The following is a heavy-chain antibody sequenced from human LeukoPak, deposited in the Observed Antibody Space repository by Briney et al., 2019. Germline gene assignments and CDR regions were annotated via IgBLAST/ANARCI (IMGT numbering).Heavy chain of an antibody. CDR2: MYSSGTT. D-gene: IGHD3-9*01. CDR1: GGSISSYY. CDR3: ATIFHRGDV. Sequence: SETLSLTCTVSGGSISSYYWSWIRQPAGKGLEGIGRMYSSGTTNYNPSLKSRVTMSVDTSKNQFSLKLSSVTAADTAVYYCATIFHRGDVWGKGTTVTVSS. V-gene: IGHV4-4*07. J-gene: IGHJ6*04.